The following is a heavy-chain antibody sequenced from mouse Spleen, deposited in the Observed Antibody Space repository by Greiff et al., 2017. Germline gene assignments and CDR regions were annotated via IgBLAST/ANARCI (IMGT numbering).Heavy chain of an antibody. J-gene: IGHJ3*01. Sequence: EVKLMESGGGLVKPGGSLKLSCAASGFTFSDYGMHWVRQAPEKGLEWVAYISSGSSTIYYADTVKGRFTISRDNAKNTLFLQMTSLRSEDTAMYYCARGGYGSPLFAYWGQGTLVTVSA. CDR3: ARGGYGSPLFAY. CDR1: GFTFSDYG. D-gene: IGHD1-1*01. CDR2: ISSGSSTI. V-gene: IGHV5-17*01.